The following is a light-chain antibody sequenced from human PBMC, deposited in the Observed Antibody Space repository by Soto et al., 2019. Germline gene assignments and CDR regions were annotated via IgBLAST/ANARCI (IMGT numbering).Light chain of an antibody. J-gene: IGKJ4*01. V-gene: IGKV3-11*01. CDR1: QSVSSY. CDR3: QQRSNWPPF. CDR2: DAS. Sequence: EIVLTQSPATLSLSPGERATLSCRASQSVSSYLAWYQQKPGQAPRLLISDASNRATGIPARFSGSGSGTDFTLTIRSLEPEDFGVYYCQQRSNWPPFFGGGTKVDI.